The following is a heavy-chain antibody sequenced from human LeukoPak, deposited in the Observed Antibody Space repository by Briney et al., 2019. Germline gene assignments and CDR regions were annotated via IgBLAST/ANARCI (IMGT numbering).Heavy chain of an antibody. CDR1: GYIFSGYF. CDR2: LDPNSGGT. J-gene: IGHJ4*02. D-gene: IGHD3-16*01. V-gene: IGHV1-2*02. Sequence: ASVKVSCKASGYIFSGYFMQWVRQAPGQGLEWMGWLDPNSGGTKYAQMFQGRVTMTRDTSSSTAYMELSSLRSNDTAIYYCARGTPMIPYFDHWGQGTLVTVSS. CDR3: ARGTPMIPYFDH.